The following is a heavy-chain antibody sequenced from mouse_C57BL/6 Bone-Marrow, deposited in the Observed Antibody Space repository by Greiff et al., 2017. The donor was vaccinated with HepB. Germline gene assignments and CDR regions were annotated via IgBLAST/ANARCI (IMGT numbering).Heavy chain of an antibody. D-gene: IGHD1-1*01. V-gene: IGHV1-18*01. CDR3: AREVGYYGSPYFDY. CDR2: INPNNGGT. CDR1: GYTFTDYN. J-gene: IGHJ2*01. Sequence: VPLQQSGPELVKPGASVKIPCKASGYTFTDYNMDWVKQSHGKSLEWIGAINPNNGGTIYNQKFKGKATLTVDKSSSTAYMELRSLTSEDTAVYYCAREVGYYGSPYFDYWGQGTTLTVSS.